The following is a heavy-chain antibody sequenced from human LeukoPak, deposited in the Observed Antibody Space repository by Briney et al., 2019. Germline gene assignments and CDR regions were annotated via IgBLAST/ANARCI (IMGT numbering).Heavy chain of an antibody. J-gene: IGHJ4*02. D-gene: IGHD4-23*01. CDR3: VKDRWVDY. CDR2: ISSDGGST. CDR1: GFTFSSYW. V-gene: IGHV3-64D*06. Sequence: GGSLRLSCAASGFTFSSYWMSWVRQAPGKGLEYVSSISSDGGSTFYADSVKGRFTISRDNSKNTLSLQMSSLRTEDTAVYYCVKDRWVDYWGQGTLVTVSS.